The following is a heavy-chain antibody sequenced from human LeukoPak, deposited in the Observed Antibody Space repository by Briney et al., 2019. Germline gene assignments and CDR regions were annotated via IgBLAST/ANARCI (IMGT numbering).Heavy chain of an antibody. CDR2: IYWDGGGV. CDR1: GSTFNDYA. J-gene: IGHJ6*02. V-gene: IGHV3-9*01. CDR3: GKDLKPGGMDV. Sequence: PGGSLRLSCAVSGSTFNDYAMHWVRQAPGKGLEWVSGIYWDGGGVGYADSVKSRFTISRDRAKNSLYLQMNSLRPEDTALYYCGKDLKPGGMDVWGQGTTVTVSS.